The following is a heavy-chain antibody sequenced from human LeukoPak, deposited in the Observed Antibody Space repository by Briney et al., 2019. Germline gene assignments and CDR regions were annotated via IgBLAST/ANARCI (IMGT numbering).Heavy chain of an antibody. J-gene: IGHJ4*02. CDR2: ISAYNGNT. CDR3: VGVTTSTKELRPDY. Sequence: ASVKVSCKASGYTFTSYGISWVRQAPGQGLEWMGWISAYNGNTNYAQKLQGRVTMTTDTSTSTAYMELRSLRSDDTAVYYCVGVTTSTKELRPDYWGQGTLVTVAS. V-gene: IGHV1-18*01. CDR1: GYTFTSYG. D-gene: IGHD4-17*01.